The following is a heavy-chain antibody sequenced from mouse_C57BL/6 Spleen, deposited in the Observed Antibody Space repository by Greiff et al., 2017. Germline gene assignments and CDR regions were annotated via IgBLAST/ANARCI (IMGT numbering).Heavy chain of an antibody. CDR3: TRGGAGTGFAY. Sequence: EVKVVESGEGLVKPGGSLKLSCAASGFTFSSYAMSWVRQTPEKRLEWVAYISSGGDYIYYADTVKGRFTISRDNARNTLYLQMSSLKSEDTAMYYCTRGGAGTGFAYWGQGTLVTVSA. D-gene: IGHD4-1*01. J-gene: IGHJ3*01. V-gene: IGHV5-9-1*02. CDR2: ISSGGDYI. CDR1: GFTFSSYA.